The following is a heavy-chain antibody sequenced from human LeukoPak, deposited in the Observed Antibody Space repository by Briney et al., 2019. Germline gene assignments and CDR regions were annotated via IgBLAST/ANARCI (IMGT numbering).Heavy chain of an antibody. D-gene: IGHD2-2*01. Sequence: PSETLSLTCAVYGGSFRGYYWSWIRQPPGKGLEWNGEINHSGSTNYNPSLKSRVTISVDTSKSQFSLKLSSVTAADTAVYYCARGGLQRIVVPAAPPFDYWGQGTLVTVSS. CDR1: GGSFRGYY. CDR3: ARGGLQRIVVPAAPPFDY. CDR2: INHSGST. J-gene: IGHJ4*02. V-gene: IGHV4-34*01.